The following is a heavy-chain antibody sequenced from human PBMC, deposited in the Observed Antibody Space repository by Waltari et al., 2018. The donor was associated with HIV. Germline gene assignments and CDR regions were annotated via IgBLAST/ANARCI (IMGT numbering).Heavy chain of an antibody. CDR2: IYYSGST. CDR3: ASVVVVINNWFDP. CDR1: GGSISSSSYY. J-gene: IGHJ5*02. D-gene: IGHD3-22*01. V-gene: IGHV4-39*01. Sequence: QLQLQESGPGLVKPSETLSLTCTVSGGSISSSSYYWGWIRQPPGKGLEWIGSIYYSGSTYYNPSLKSRVTISVDTSKNQFSLKLSSVTAADTAVYYCASVVVVINNWFDPWGQGTLVTVSS.